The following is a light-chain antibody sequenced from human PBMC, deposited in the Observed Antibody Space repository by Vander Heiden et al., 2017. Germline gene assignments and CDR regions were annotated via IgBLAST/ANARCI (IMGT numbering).Light chain of an antibody. Sequence: QPVLTHPPSVSSASGQRVTISCSGSTSNIEGNSVSWYQQVPGTVPKLLIYDNDKRPSGIPDRFSGSKSATSATLVITGLQTGDEANYYCGTWDSSLSVVVFGGETRLTVL. CDR2: DND. CDR3: GTWDSSLSVVV. CDR1: TSNIEGNS. V-gene: IGLV1-51*01. J-gene: IGLJ2*01.